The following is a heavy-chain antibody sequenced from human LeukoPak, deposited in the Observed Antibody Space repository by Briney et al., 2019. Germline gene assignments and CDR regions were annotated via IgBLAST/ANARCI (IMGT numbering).Heavy chain of an antibody. CDR1: GGSISSSSYY. V-gene: IGHV4-39*07. D-gene: IGHD4-17*01. J-gene: IGHJ4*02. CDR2: IYYSGST. Sequence: SETLSLTCTVSGGSISSSSYYWGWIRQPPGKGLEWIGSIYYSGSTYYNPSLKSRVTISVDTSKNQFSLKLSSVTAADTAVYYCARGNGLRPYWGQGTLVTVSS. CDR3: ARGNGLRPY.